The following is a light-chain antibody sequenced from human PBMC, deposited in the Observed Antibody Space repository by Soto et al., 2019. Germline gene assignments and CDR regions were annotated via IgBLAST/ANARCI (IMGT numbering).Light chain of an antibody. CDR1: QSVSNW. V-gene: IGKV1-5*03. CDR3: QHYDVYPYT. CDR2: QAS. Sequence: DIPMTQSPSTLSASVGDRVTITCRASQSVSNWLAWYQQKPGKVPKLLIFQASTLETGVPSRFSGSGSGTDFTLSISSLQPDDFATYYCQHYDVYPYTFGQGTKLEIK. J-gene: IGKJ2*01.